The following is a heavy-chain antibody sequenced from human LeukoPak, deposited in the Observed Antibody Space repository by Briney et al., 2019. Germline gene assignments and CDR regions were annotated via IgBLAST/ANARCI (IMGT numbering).Heavy chain of an antibody. CDR2: ISSSSSYI. V-gene: IGHV3-21*01. D-gene: IGHD3-22*01. J-gene: IGHJ4*02. CDR1: GFTFSSYS. Sequence: GGSLRLSCAASGFTFSSYSMYWVRQAPGKGLEWVSSISSSSSYIYYADSVKGRFTISRDNAKNSLYLQMNSLRAEDTAVYYCARDQFAQYYYDSSGYSNWGQGTLVTVSS. CDR3: ARDQFAQYYYDSSGYSN.